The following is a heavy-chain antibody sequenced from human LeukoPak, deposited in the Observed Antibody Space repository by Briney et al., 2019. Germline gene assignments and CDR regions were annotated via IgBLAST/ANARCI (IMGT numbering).Heavy chain of an antibody. J-gene: IGHJ4*02. CDR2: IYQSGAT. D-gene: IGHD5-12*01. V-gene: IGHV4-30-2*01. Sequence: SQTLSLTCDVSGGSINSGVYSWSWIRQPPGRGLEWIGCIYQSGATYDNPSLQRRLTISLDGSKSQFSLKLTSVSAADTAVYFCARSKLAIINPFDHWGQGTLVTVSS. CDR1: GGSINSGVYS. CDR3: ARSKLAIINPFDH.